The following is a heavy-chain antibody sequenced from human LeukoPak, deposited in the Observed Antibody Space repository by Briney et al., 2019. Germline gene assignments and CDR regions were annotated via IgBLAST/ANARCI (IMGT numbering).Heavy chain of an antibody. CDR1: GYTFTSYA. V-gene: IGHV1-3*01. D-gene: IGHD6-6*01. J-gene: IGHJ4*02. CDR3: ASSSSSSQFDY. Sequence: ASVNVSCKASGYTFTSYAMHWVRQAPGQRLEWMGWINAGNGNTKYSQKFQGRVTITRDTSASTAYMELSSLRSEDTAVYYCASSSSSSQFDYWGQGTLVAVSS. CDR2: INAGNGNT.